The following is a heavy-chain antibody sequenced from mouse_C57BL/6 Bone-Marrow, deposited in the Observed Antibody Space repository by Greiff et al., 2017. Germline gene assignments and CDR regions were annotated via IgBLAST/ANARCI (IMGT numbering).Heavy chain of an antibody. CDR2: IYPGGGYT. Sequence: QVQLQQSGAELVRPGTSVKMSCKASGYTFTNYWIGWAKQRPGHGLEWIGDIYPGGGYTNYNEKFKGKATLTADKSSSTAYMQFSSLTSEDSAIYSWARYDDGGGLAYWGQGTLVTVSA. D-gene: IGHD2-4*01. V-gene: IGHV1-63*01. CDR3: ARYDDGGGLAY. CDR1: GYTFTNYW. J-gene: IGHJ3*01.